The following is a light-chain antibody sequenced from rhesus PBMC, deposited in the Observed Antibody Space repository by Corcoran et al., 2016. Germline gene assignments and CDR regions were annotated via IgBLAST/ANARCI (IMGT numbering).Light chain of an antibody. J-gene: IGLJ1*01. CDR1: SSDVGGYNY. CDR2: GVT. Sequence: QAAPTQPPSVSGSPGQSVTISCTGTSSDVGGYNYVSWYQQHPGKGPKLMIYGVTKRPSGVSDRFSGSKSGNTASLTISGLQAEDEADYYCCSFAITSSFIFGTGTRLTVL. V-gene: IGLV2S7*01. CDR3: CSFAITSSFI.